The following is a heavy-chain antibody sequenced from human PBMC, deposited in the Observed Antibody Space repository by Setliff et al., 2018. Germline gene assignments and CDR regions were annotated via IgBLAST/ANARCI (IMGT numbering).Heavy chain of an antibody. D-gene: IGHD1-1*01. J-gene: IGHJ4*02. CDR2: INSDGSST. CDR1: GFSFSNYW. Sequence: LGGSLRLSCAASGFSFSNYWMHWVRQAPGKGLVWVSRINSDGSSTNYADSVKGQFTVSRDNAKNTLYLQMNSLRAEDTAVYYCARDGHNVYYFDYWGLGTLVTVSS. CDR3: ARDGHNVYYFDY. V-gene: IGHV3-74*01.